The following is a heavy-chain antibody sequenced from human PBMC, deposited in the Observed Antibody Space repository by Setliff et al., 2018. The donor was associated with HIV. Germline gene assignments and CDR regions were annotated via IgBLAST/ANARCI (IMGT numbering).Heavy chain of an antibody. V-gene: IGHV1-3*01. J-gene: IGHJ3*01. D-gene: IGHD2-2*01. CDR3: ARLPSAAMWGGSAFDL. Sequence: ASVKVSCKASGYTFTNYPIHWVRQAPGQRLEWMGWINAGNGNTKYLQRFQGRVTITRDTSASTVYMDLSSLRSEDTAVYFCARLPSAAMWGGSAFDLWGQGTMVTVSS. CDR1: GYTFTNYP. CDR2: INAGNGNT.